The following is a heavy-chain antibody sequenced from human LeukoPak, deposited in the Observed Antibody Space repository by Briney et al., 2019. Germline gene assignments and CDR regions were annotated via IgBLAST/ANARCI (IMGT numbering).Heavy chain of an antibody. CDR1: GGSISSNY. V-gene: IGHV4-59*01. CDR2: IYYSGST. CDR3: ARDRGSSGWFYFDS. Sequence: SETLSLTCTVSGGSISSNYWSWIRKPPGKGLEWIGYIYYSGSTSYNPSLKSRVTISLDTSKNQFSLKLSSVTAAADTAVYYCARDRGSSGWFYFDSWGQGTLVTVSS. J-gene: IGHJ4*02. D-gene: IGHD3-22*01.